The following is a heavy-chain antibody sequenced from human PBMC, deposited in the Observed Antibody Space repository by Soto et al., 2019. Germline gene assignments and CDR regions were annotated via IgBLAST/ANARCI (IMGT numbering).Heavy chain of an antibody. V-gene: IGHV3-7*03. Sequence: GSLRLSCATSGFSFGSYCMTWVLQAPWKGLEWVANINQDGSEHFSVDSVKGRLSISRDNAKNTLYLQMNSLRADDTAMYYCARNHNSDFWSVPTSLDYWGQGALVTVSS. J-gene: IGHJ4*02. D-gene: IGHD3-3*01. CDR1: GFSFGSYC. CDR2: INQDGSEH. CDR3: ARNHNSDFWSVPTSLDY.